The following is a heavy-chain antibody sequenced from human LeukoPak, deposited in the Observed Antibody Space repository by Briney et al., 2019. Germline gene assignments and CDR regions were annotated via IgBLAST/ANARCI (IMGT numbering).Heavy chain of an antibody. D-gene: IGHD6-13*01. Sequence: SQTLSLTCAISGDSVSSNSAAWNWIRQSPSRGLEWLGRTYYRSKWFNDYAVSVKSRITINPDTSKNQFSLQLNSLTPEDTAVYYCARAAAAKGAFDYWGQGTLVTVSS. CDR2: TYYRSKWFN. CDR3: ARAAAAKGAFDY. J-gene: IGHJ4*02. V-gene: IGHV6-1*01. CDR1: GDSVSSNSAA.